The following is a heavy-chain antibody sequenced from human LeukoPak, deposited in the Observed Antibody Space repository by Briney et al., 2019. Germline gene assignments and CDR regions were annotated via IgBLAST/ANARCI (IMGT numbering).Heavy chain of an antibody. V-gene: IGHV3-30*14. CDR1: GFTFSSYA. Sequence: PGRSLRLSCAASGFTFSSYAMHWVRQAPGKGLEWVAVISYDGSNKYYADSVKGRFTISRDMSKNTLYLQMNNLTAEDTAVYYCARDRVRYQLLDAFDIWGQGTMVTVSS. CDR3: ARDRVRYQLLDAFDI. D-gene: IGHD2-2*01. CDR2: ISYDGSNK. J-gene: IGHJ3*02.